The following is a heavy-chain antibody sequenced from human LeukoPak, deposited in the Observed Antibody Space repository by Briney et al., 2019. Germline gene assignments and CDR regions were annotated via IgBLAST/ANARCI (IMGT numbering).Heavy chain of an antibody. J-gene: IGHJ4*02. V-gene: IGHV3-74*01. CDR1: GFTFRSYW. CDR2: INNVGSSG. Sequence: GGSLRLSCAASGFTFRSYWMHWVRQAPGKGLVWVSRINNVGSSGSYADSVEGRFTISRDNAKNTLYLQMNSLRVEDTAVYYCTREVSGSCYFDYWGQGTLVTVSS. CDR3: TREVSGSCYFDY. D-gene: IGHD1-26*01.